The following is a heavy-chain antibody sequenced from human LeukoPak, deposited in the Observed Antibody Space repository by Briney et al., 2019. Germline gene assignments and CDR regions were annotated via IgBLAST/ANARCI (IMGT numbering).Heavy chain of an antibody. V-gene: IGHV3-21*01. CDR1: GFTFSSYS. CDR2: ISSSSSYL. D-gene: IGHD1-26*01. J-gene: IGHJ4*02. Sequence: PGGSLRLSCAASGFTFSSYSMNWVRQAPGKGLEWVSSISSSSSYLYYADSVKGRFTISRHNAKNSLYLQMNSLRAEDTAVYYCARLVGATDYWGQGTLVTVSS. CDR3: ARLVGATDY.